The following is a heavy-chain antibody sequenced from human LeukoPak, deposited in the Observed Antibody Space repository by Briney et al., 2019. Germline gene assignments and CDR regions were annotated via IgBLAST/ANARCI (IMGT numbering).Heavy chain of an antibody. CDR2: INPNSGGT. CDR1: GYTFTGYF. Sequence: ASVKVSCKASGYTFTGYFMHWARQAPGQGLEWMGWINPNSGGTNYAQKFQGRVTMTRDTSISTAYMELSRLRSDDTALYYCAPTGATNFYFDYWGQGTLVTVSS. D-gene: IGHD1-26*01. V-gene: IGHV1-2*02. CDR3: APTGATNFYFDY. J-gene: IGHJ4*02.